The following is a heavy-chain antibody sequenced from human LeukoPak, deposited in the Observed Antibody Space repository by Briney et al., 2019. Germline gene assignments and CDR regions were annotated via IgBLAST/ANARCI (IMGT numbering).Heavy chain of an antibody. Sequence: ASVKVSCKASGYTFTGYYMHWVRQAPGQGLEWMGWINPNSGGTNYAQKFQGRVTMTRDTSISTAYMELSRLRSDDTAVYYCARAEMVESVEYQLLYDYWGQGTLVTVSS. V-gene: IGHV1-2*02. CDR1: GYTFTGYY. D-gene: IGHD2-2*02. CDR3: ARAEMVESVEYQLLYDY. J-gene: IGHJ4*02. CDR2: INPNSGGT.